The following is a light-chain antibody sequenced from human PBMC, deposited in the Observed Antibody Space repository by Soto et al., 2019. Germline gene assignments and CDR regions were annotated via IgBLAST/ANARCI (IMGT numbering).Light chain of an antibody. Sequence: DIQMTQSPSSLSASVGDRVTITCRASQSISNYLNWYQHKPGKAPNLLIYAASSLQSGVPSTFSGSGSGTDFTLTISSLQPEYFATYFCQQSYSDLAWTFGQGTKVET. V-gene: IGKV1-39*01. CDR1: QSISNY. J-gene: IGKJ1*01. CDR3: QQSYSDLAWT. CDR2: AAS.